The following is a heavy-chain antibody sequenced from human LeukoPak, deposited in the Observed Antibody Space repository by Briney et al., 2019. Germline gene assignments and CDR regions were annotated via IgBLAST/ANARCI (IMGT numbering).Heavy chain of an antibody. CDR1: GFTLSSNY. Sequence: GGSLRLSCAASGFTLSSNYMSWVRQAPGEGLGWVSVIYSGGSTYYADSVKGRFTISRDNSQNTLYLQMNSLRAEDTAVYYCARGPYGSGSYWVDYWGQGTLVTVSS. CDR3: ARGPYGSGSYWVDY. D-gene: IGHD3-10*01. J-gene: IGHJ4*02. CDR2: IYSGGST. V-gene: IGHV3-53*01.